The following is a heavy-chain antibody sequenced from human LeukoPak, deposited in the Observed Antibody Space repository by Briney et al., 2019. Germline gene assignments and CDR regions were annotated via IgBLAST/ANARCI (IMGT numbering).Heavy chain of an antibody. CDR3: ARVSYSSGWYPYFDY. CDR2: IYYSGST. J-gene: IGHJ4*02. Sequence: SETLSLTCTVSGGSISSTNYYWGWIRQPPGKGLEWIGSIYYSGSTYCNPSLKSRVTISVDTSKNQFSLKLSSVTAADTALYYCARVSYSSGWYPYFDYWGQGTLVTVSS. CDR1: GGSISSTNYY. D-gene: IGHD6-19*01. V-gene: IGHV4-39*01.